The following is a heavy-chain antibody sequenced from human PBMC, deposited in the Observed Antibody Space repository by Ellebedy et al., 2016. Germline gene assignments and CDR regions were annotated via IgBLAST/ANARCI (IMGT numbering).Heavy chain of an antibody. J-gene: IGHJ5*02. Sequence: ASVKVSCXASGYTFTSYDINWVRQATGQGLEWMGWMNPNSGNTGYAQKFQGRVTMTRNTSISTAYMELSSLRSEDTAVYYRARGRVARYSSNPWFDPWGQGTLVTVSS. CDR2: MNPNSGNT. D-gene: IGHD6-13*01. CDR3: ARGRVARYSSNPWFDP. V-gene: IGHV1-8*01. CDR1: GYTFTSYD.